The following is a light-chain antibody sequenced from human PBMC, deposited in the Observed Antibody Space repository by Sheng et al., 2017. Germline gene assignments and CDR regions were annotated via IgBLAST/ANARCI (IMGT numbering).Light chain of an antibody. V-gene: IGKV1-13*02. CDR3: QQFKSYPLT. J-gene: IGKJ4*01. CDR2: DAS. CDR1: QGIASA. Sequence: AIQLTQSPSSLSASVGDRVTITCWASQGIASALVWYQHNPGKAPKLLIYDASSLESGVSSRFSGSGSGTDFSLTISSLQPDDFATYYCQQFKSYPLTFGGGTKVEIK.